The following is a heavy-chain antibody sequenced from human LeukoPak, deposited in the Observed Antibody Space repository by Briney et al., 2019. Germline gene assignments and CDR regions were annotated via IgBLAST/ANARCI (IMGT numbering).Heavy chain of an antibody. Sequence: PGGSLRLSCEASGFTFEDYGMTWVRQRPGKGLEYVCEINWNGDNPVYENSLRGRFTISRDNAKNSVYLQMNSLRAEDTAVYYCAIPPLSGTGSSRPLAEMDVWGQGTTVTVSS. J-gene: IGHJ6*02. D-gene: IGHD3-10*01. CDR2: INWNGDNP. V-gene: IGHV3-20*04. CDR3: AIPPLSGTGSSRPLAEMDV. CDR1: GFTFEDYG.